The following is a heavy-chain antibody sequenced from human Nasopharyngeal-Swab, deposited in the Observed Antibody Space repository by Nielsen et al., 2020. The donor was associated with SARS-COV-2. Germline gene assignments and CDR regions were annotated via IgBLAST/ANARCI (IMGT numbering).Heavy chain of an antibody. CDR1: GGSISSSTYY. V-gene: IGHV4-39*01. D-gene: IGHD6-13*01. Sequence: SDTLSLTCTVSGGSISSSTYYWAWIRQPPGKGLEWIGSSYYGGSTYYNPSLKSRVTISVDTSKNQFSLNLSSVTAADTAVYYCATLSSSWYEYDFDYWGQGTLVTVSS. J-gene: IGHJ4*02. CDR2: SYYGGST. CDR3: ATLSSSWYEYDFDY.